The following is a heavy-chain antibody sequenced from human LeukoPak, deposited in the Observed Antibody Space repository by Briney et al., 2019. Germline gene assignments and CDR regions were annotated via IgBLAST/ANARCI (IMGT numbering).Heavy chain of an antibody. D-gene: IGHD3-22*01. CDR1: GFTFSSYG. CDR3: AKVGDSSGYYQNYFDY. J-gene: IGHJ4*02. V-gene: IGHV3-30*02. CDR2: IRYDGRNK. Sequence: GGSLRLSCAASGFTFSSYGMHWVRQAPGKGREWGAFIRYDGRNKYYADSVKGRFTIPRDNSKNTLYLQMNSMRAEDTAVYYCAKVGDSSGYYQNYFDYWGQGTLVTVSS.